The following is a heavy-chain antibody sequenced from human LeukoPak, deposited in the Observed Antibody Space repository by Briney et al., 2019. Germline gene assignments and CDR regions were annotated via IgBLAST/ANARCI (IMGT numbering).Heavy chain of an antibody. J-gene: IGHJ5*02. Sequence: ASVKVSCKASGYPFTTYGINWVRQAPGQGLEWMGWINTYNGDTNYAQKFQGRVTMTTDTSTSTVYIELRSLTSDDTAAYYCAREWWGYDVLTGDNWFDPWGQGALVTVSS. D-gene: IGHD3-9*01. CDR1: GYPFTTYG. CDR2: INTYNGDT. CDR3: AREWWGYDVLTGDNWFDP. V-gene: IGHV1-18*01.